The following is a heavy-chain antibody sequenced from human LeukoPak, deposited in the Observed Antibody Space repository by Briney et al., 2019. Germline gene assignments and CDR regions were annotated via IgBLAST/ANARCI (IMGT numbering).Heavy chain of an antibody. CDR1: GFTFDDYA. CDR3: AKDPTWIQLWYGGHYFDY. CDR2: ISWNSGHK. D-gene: IGHD5-18*01. V-gene: IGHV3-9*01. J-gene: IGHJ4*02. Sequence: TGGSLRLSCAASGFTFDDYAMHWVRQAPGKGLEWVSGISWNSGHKGYADSVKGRFTISRDNSKNTLYLQMNSLRAEDTAVYYCAKDPTWIQLWYGGHYFDYWGQGTLVTVSS.